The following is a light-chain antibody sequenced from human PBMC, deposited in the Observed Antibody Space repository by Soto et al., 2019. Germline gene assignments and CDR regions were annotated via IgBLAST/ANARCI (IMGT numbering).Light chain of an antibody. CDR3: QQYNPYSPWT. Sequence: ELVLTQSPGTLSLSPGERATLSCRASQTVSGNYVAWYQQKPGQTPRLLIYGASSRATGIPDRFSGSGSGTEFTLSISGLQPDDFATYYCQQYNPYSPWTFGQGTKVDIK. CDR2: GAS. V-gene: IGKV3-20*01. J-gene: IGKJ1*01. CDR1: QTVSGNY.